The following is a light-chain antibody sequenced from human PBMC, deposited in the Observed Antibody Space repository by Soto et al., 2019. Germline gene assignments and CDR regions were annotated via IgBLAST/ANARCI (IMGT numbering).Light chain of an antibody. CDR1: NSAIGAYFY. J-gene: IGLJ1*01. CDR3: ISYTGHTYV. V-gene: IGLV2-14*01. Sequence: QSALTQPASVSGSPGQSLTISCTGTNSAIGAYFYVSWYQQHPGKAPKLLIYDVTSRPSGVSHRFSGAKSGNTASLTLSGLQAEDDADYYCISYTGHTYVFGSGTKLTVL. CDR2: DVT.